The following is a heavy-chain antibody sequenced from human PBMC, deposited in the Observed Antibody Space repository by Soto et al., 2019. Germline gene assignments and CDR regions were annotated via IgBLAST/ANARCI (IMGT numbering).Heavy chain of an antibody. CDR3: ARIGIAPMYYYGSGSYYPFDY. Sequence: GGSLRLSCAASGFTFSSYWMSWVRQAPGKGLEWVANIKQDGSEKYYVDSVKGRFTISRDNAKNSLYLQMNSLRAEDTAVYYCARIGIAPMYYYGSGSYYPFDYWGQGTLVTVSS. CDR2: IKQDGSEK. D-gene: IGHD3-10*01. CDR1: GFTFSSYW. J-gene: IGHJ4*02. V-gene: IGHV3-7*01.